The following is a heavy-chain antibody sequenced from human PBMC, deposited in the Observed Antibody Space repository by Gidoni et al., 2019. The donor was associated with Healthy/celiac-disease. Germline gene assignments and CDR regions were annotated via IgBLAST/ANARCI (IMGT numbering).Heavy chain of an antibody. D-gene: IGHD5-12*01. J-gene: IGHJ4*02. V-gene: IGHV3-48*02. CDR3: ARDPRDGYNFAP. CDR1: GFIFSDYS. CDR2: ISSSSSTL. Sequence: DVQLVASGGGLVQPGGSLRLSCAAPGFIFSDYSMNWVRQAPGKGLEWVAYISSSSSTLYYAGCVKGRFTISRDNAKNSLYLQMNSLRDEDTAVYYCARDPRDGYNFAPWGQGTLVTVSS.